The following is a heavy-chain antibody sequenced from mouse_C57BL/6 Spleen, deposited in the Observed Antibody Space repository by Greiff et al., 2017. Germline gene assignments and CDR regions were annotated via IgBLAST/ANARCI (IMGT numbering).Heavy chain of an antibody. V-gene: IGHV1-74*01. Sequence: VQLQQPGAVLARPGASVKMSCKASGYTFTSYWMHWVKQRPGQGLEWIGRIHPANSDTSYNQKFKGKATLTVEKSSSTAYMQRSSLTSEDSAVYYCTIDYSSNDSSLAYWGQGTPVTVSS. J-gene: IGHJ4*01. CDR3: TIDYSSNDSSLAY. D-gene: IGHD2-5*01. CDR2: IHPANSDT. CDR1: GYTFTSYW.